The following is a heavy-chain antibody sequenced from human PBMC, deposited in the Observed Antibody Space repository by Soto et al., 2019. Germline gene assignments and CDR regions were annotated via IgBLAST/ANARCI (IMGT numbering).Heavy chain of an antibody. CDR3: ARGRGATYAHYYMDV. D-gene: IGHD5-12*01. CDR1: GLTFSGYT. CDR2: MSSSASHI. J-gene: IGHJ6*03. Sequence: GGSLRLSCAASGLTFSGYTMNWVRQAPGQGLEWVSSMSSSASHIYYSDSVKGRFTISRDNAKNSRYLQMNSLRAEDTAVYYCARGRGATYAHYYMDVWGKGTTVTVSS. V-gene: IGHV3-21*01.